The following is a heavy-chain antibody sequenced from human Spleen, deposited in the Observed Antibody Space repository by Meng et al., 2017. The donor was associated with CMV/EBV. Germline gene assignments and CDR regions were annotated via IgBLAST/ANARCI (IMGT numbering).Heavy chain of an antibody. Sequence: GGSLRLSCVASGFTFNSFAMSWVRQSPGKGLEWVSSISTDSRYIKYADSMRGRFTVSRDNAKNSLYLQMDTLRAEDTAVYYCARDPMTGWGNQAFDIRGHGTMVTVSS. D-gene: IGHD7-27*01. CDR3: ARDPMTGWGNQAFDI. V-gene: IGHV3-21*04. CDR2: ISTDSRYI. J-gene: IGHJ3*02. CDR1: GFTFNSFA.